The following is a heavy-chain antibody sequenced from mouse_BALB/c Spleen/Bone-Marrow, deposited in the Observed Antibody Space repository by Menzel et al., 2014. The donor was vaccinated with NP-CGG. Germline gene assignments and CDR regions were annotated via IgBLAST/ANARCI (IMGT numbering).Heavy chain of an antibody. Sequence: EVQLQQSGAELVKPGASVKLSCTASGFNIKDTYMHWVKQRPEQGLEWIGRIDPANGNTKYDPKLQGKATITADTSSNTAYLQLSSLTSEDTAAYYCASYYYGRYFDVWGAGTTVTVSS. CDR2: IDPANGNT. J-gene: IGHJ1*01. V-gene: IGHV14-3*02. CDR1: GFNIKDTY. CDR3: ASYYYGRYFDV. D-gene: IGHD1-1*01.